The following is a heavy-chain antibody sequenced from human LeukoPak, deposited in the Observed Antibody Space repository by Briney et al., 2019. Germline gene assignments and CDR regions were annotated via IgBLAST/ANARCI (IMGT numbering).Heavy chain of an antibody. CDR1: GYSFTSYW. CDR3: ARRGVEVRRNDAFDI. V-gene: IGHV5-51*01. Sequence: HGESLKISCKGSGYSFTSYWIGWVRQMPGKGLEWMGIIYPGDSDTRYSPSFQGQVTISADKSISTAYLQWSSLKASDTAMYYCARRGVEVRRNDAFDIWGQGTMVTVSS. D-gene: IGHD1-14*01. CDR2: IYPGDSDT. J-gene: IGHJ3*02.